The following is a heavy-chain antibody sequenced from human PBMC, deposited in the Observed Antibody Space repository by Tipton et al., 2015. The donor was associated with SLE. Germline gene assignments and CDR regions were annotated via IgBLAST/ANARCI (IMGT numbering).Heavy chain of an antibody. Sequence: SLRLSCAASGFTFSSYAMSWVRQAPGKGLEWVANIKQDGSEKYYVDSVKGRFTISRDNAKNSLYLQMNSLRAEDTAVYYCASTPSTGPIYPNIVVVPAASGAFDIWGQGTMVTVSS. CDR1: GFTFSSYA. CDR2: IKQDGSEK. D-gene: IGHD2-2*01. V-gene: IGHV3-7*01. J-gene: IGHJ3*02. CDR3: ASTPSTGPIYPNIVVVPAASGAFDI.